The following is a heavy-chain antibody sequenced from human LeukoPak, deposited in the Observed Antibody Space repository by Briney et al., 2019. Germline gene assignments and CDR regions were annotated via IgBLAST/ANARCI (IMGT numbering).Heavy chain of an antibody. Sequence: SETLSVTCSVSGSSISSDYYWGWVRQHPGKGLEWIGSIKHRGRSYYNPSLKSRVTISVDTSKNQFSLQLSSVTAADTAVYYCARVVGATSIDYWGQGILVTVSS. D-gene: IGHD2-15*01. V-gene: IGHV4-38-2*02. CDR2: IKHRGRS. CDR3: ARVVGATSIDY. J-gene: IGHJ4*02. CDR1: GSSISSDYY.